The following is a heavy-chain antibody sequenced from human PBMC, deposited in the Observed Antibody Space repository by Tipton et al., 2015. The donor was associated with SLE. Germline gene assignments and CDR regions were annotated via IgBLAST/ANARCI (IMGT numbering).Heavy chain of an antibody. CDR1: GGSISSYY. V-gene: IGHV4-59*01. CDR3: ARERVAVAATPWYFDL. J-gene: IGHJ2*01. Sequence: TLSLTCTVSGGSISSYYWSWIRQPPGKGLEWIGYIYYSGSTNYNPSLKSRVTISVDTSKNQFSLKLSSVTAADTAVYYCARERVAVAATPWYFDLWGRGTLATVSS. CDR2: IYYSGST. D-gene: IGHD6-19*01.